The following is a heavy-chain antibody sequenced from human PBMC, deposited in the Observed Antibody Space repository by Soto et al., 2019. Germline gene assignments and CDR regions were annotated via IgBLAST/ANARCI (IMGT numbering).Heavy chain of an antibody. J-gene: IGHJ4*02. CDR3: ARGTTYYDILTGYDY. CDR2: ISSSDTTI. D-gene: IGHD3-9*01. CDR1: GFTFSSYS. Sequence: EVQLVESGGGLVQPGGSLRLSCAASGFTFSSYSMNWVRQAPGKGLEWVSYISSSDTTIYYADSVKGRFTISRDNDKNSLYLQMNSLRAEDTALYYCARGTTYYDILTGYDYWGQGTLVTVSS. V-gene: IGHV3-48*01.